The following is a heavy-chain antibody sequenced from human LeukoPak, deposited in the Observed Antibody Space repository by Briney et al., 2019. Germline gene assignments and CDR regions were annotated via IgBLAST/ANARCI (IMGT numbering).Heavy chain of an antibody. Sequence: GASVTVFCKASVCTFSRFALGWVRQAPGQGLEWMGIINPSGGSTSYAQKFQGRVTMTRDTSISTAYMELSGLRSDDTAVYYCARGVTGIYYYYYMDVWGKGTTVTVSS. CDR1: VCTFSRFA. CDR2: INPSGGST. V-gene: IGHV1-46*01. CDR3: ARGVTGIYYYYYMDV. D-gene: IGHD3-10*01. J-gene: IGHJ6*03.